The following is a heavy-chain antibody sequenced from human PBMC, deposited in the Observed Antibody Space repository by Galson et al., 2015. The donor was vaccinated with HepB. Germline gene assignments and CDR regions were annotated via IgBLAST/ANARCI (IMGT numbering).Heavy chain of an antibody. Sequence: SLRLSCAASGFTFSGSAMHWVRQASGKGLEWVGRIRSKANSYATAYAASVKGRFTISRDNSKNTLYLQMNSLRAEDTAVYYCAKEVSSDSGDAFDYWGQGTLVTVSS. D-gene: IGHD3-22*01. CDR2: IRSKANSYAT. V-gene: IGHV3-73*01. J-gene: IGHJ4*02. CDR1: GFTFSGSA. CDR3: AKEVSSDSGDAFDY.